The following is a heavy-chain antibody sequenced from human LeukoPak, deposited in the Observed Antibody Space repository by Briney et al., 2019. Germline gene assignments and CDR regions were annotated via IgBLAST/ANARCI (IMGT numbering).Heavy chain of an antibody. D-gene: IGHD2-2*01. CDR3: ARDSLSCSSTSCYLTYYFDY. CDR1: GDSVSSNSAA. CDR2: TYYRSKWYN. J-gene: IGHJ4*02. V-gene: IGHV6-1*01. Sequence: SQTLSLTCAIPGDSVSSNSAAWNWIRQSPSRGLEWLGRTYYRSKWYNDYAVSVKSRITINPDTSKNQFSLQLNSVTPEDTAVYYCARDSLSCSSTSCYLTYYFDYWGQGTLVTVSS.